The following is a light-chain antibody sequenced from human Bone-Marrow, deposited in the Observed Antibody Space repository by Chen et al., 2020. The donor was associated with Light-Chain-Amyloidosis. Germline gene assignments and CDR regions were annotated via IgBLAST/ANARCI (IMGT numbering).Light chain of an antibody. CDR3: QSYQGSSQGV. Sequence: NFMLTQLHYGSESTGKKVIISCTRSSGSIATNYVQWYQQRPGSSPTTVIYEDDQRPSGVPDRFSGSIDRSSNSASLTISGLKTEDEADYYCQSYQGSSQGVFGGGTKLTVL. CDR2: EDD. CDR1: SGSIATNY. V-gene: IGLV6-57*01. J-gene: IGLJ3*02.